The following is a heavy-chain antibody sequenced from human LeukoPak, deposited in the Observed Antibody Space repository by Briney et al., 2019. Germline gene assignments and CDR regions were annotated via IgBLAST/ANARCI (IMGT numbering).Heavy chain of an antibody. D-gene: IGHD7-27*01. CDR3: ARGFSGPNWGKRYYDH. Sequence: SVKVSCKASGGALSGYAVTWVRLAPGRGLEWMGGIILIFGSTNYAPKFEGRLTITADESTNTVYMELSSLRSEDTAVYFCARGFSGPNWGKRYYDHWGQGTLVTVSS. V-gene: IGHV1-69*01. CDR1: GGALSGYA. J-gene: IGHJ4*02. CDR2: IILIFGST.